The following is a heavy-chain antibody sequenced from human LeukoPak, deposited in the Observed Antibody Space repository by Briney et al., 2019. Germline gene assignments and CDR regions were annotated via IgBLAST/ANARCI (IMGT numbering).Heavy chain of an antibody. Sequence: SETLSLTCTVSGGSISSYYWSWIRQPPGKGLEWIGYIYYSGSTNYNPSLKSRVTISVDTSKNQFSLKVSSVTAADTAVYYCVNVPIAVAGTSEGYWGQGILVTVSS. CDR3: VNVPIAVAGTSEGY. J-gene: IGHJ4*02. V-gene: IGHV4-59*01. D-gene: IGHD6-19*01. CDR1: GGSISSYY. CDR2: IYYSGST.